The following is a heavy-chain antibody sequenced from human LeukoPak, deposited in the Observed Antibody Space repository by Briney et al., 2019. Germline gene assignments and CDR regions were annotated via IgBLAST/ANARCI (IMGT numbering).Heavy chain of an antibody. J-gene: IGHJ3*02. CDR2: IYSGGST. D-gene: IGHD5-18*01. V-gene: IGHV3-53*04. Sequence: GGSLRLSCAASGFTVSSNYMSWVRQAPGKGLEWVSVIYSGGSTYYADSVKGRFTISRHNSKNTLYLQMNSLRAEDTGVYYCATYEDTAMVRGAFDIWGQGTMVTVSS. CDR3: ATYEDTAMVRGAFDI. CDR1: GFTVSSNY.